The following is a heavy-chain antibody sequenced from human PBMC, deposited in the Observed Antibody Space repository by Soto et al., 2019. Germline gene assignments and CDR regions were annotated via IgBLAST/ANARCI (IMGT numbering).Heavy chain of an antibody. Sequence: PGGSLRLSCAASGFTFSSYGMHWVRQAPGKGLEWVAVIWYDGSIKYYADSVKGRFTISRDNSKNTLYLQMNSLRAEDTAVYYCARGRRSDYYYYYMDVWGKGTTVTVSS. V-gene: IGHV3-33*01. CDR1: GFTFSSYG. CDR2: IWYDGSIK. J-gene: IGHJ6*03. CDR3: ARGRRSDYYYYYMDV. D-gene: IGHD3-16*01.